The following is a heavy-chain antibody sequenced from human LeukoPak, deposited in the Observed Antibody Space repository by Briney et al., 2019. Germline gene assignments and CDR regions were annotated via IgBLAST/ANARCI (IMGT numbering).Heavy chain of an antibody. Sequence: GGALRLSCAASGFTFSDYYMSWIRQAPGKGLEWVSYISSSGSTIYYADSVKGRFTILRGKAKELLHLEIKHLESGDTAVYFLSCSGWFRGGWYFDYWGQGTLVTVSS. CDR3: SCSGWFRGGWYFDY. CDR1: GFTFSDYY. J-gene: IGHJ4*02. D-gene: IGHD6-19*01. V-gene: IGHV3-11*04. CDR2: ISSSGSTI.